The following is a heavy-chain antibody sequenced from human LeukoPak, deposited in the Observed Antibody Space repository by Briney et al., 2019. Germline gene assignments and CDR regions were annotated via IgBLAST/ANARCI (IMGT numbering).Heavy chain of an antibody. V-gene: IGHV4-39*07. CDR3: AREIVLVVPTTMYWFDP. D-gene: IGHD2-2*01. CDR2: IYTSGST. J-gene: IGHJ5*02. CDR1: GGSISSSSYY. Sequence: SETLSLTCTVSGGSISSSSYYWGWIRQPPGKGLEWIGRIYTSGSTNYNPSLKSRVSISVDTSKNQFSLNLSSVTAADTAIYYCAREIVLVVPTTMYWFDPWGQGTLVTVSS.